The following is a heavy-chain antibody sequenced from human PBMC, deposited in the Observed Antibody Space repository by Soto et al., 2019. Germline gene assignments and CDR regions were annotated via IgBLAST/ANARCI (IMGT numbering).Heavy chain of an antibody. V-gene: IGHV4-34*01. CDR3: ARVERITMIIRGYGMDV. CDR1: GGSFSGYY. CDR2: INHSGST. J-gene: IGHJ6*02. Sequence: KPSETLSLTCAVYGGSFSGYYWSWIRQPPGKGLEWIGEINHSGSTNYNPSLKSRVTISVDTSKNQFSLKLSSVTAADTAVYYCARVERITMIIRGYGMDVWGQGTTVTVSS. D-gene: IGHD3-22*01.